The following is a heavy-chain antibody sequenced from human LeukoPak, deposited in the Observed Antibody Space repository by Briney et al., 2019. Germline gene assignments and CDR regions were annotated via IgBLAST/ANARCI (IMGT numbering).Heavy chain of an antibody. D-gene: IGHD3-22*01. CDR3: AGYYYDTPYGMDV. V-gene: IGHV4-34*01. CDR1: GGSFSGYY. J-gene: IGHJ6*02. CDR2: INHSGSI. Sequence: PSETLSLTCAVYGGSFSGYYWSWIRQPPGKGLEWIGEINHSGSINYNPSLKSRVTISVDTSKNQFSLKLSSVTAADTAVYYCAGYYYDTPYGMDVWGQGTTVTVSS.